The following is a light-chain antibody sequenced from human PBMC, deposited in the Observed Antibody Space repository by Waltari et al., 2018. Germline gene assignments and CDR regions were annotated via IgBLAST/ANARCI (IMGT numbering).Light chain of an antibody. J-gene: IGKJ3*01. CDR3: QLYDNSPPRFT. CDR2: GAS. V-gene: IGKV3-20*01. Sequence: EIVLTQSPGTLSLSPGERATLSCRASQSVSSNYLAWYQQTPGQAPRLLIYGASYRATGIPDRFSGSGSATDFTLIISRLEPEDFAVYYCQLYDNSPPRFTFGPGTKVDIK. CDR1: QSVSSNY.